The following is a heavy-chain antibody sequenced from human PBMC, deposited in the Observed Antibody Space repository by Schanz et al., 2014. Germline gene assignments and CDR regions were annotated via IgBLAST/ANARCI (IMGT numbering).Heavy chain of an antibody. CDR1: RGSIGSTNW. J-gene: IGHJ4*02. Sequence: QVQLQESGPGLVKPSGTLSLTCTISRGSIGSTNWWSWLRQSPRKGLEWISDIYETGRTNYNPSLRSRVTVSVDTSKNQFSLKVTSVTPADTAVYYCARGVLGSGYRQQYYFDHWGQGTLVTVSS. D-gene: IGHD3-3*01. CDR2: IYETGRT. V-gene: IGHV4-4*02. CDR3: ARGVLGSGYRQQYYFDH.